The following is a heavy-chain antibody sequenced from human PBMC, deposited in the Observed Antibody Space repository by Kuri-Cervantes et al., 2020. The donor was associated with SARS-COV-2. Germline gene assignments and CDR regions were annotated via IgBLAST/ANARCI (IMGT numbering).Heavy chain of an antibody. CDR3: ATDLVSYGYYVDY. D-gene: IGHD3-16*01. CDR2: IKSKTDGGTT. Sequence: GESLKISCAASGFTFSNAWMSWVRQAPGKGLEWVGRIKSKTDGGTTDYAAPVKGRFIISRDDSTNTVHLQMNSLKIEDTGFYYCATDLVSYGYYVDYWGQGTLVTVSS. CDR1: GFTFSNAW. V-gene: IGHV3-15*01. J-gene: IGHJ4*02.